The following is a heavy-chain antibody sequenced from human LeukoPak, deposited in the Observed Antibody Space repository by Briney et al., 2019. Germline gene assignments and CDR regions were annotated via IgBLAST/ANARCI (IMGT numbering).Heavy chain of an antibody. CDR1: GGSFSDYY. Sequence: SETLSLTCAVYGGSFSDYYWSWIRQPPGKGLEWIGYIYYSGSTYYNPSLKSRVTMSVDTSKNQFSLKLSSVTAADTAVYYCARLAVGIDYWGQGTLVTVSS. CDR2: IYYSGST. V-gene: IGHV4-30-4*08. J-gene: IGHJ4*02. CDR3: ARLAVGIDY. D-gene: IGHD6-19*01.